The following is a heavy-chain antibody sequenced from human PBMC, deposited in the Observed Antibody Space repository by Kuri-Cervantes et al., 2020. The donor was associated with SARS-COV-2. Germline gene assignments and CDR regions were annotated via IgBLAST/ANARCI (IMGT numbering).Heavy chain of an antibody. CDR1: GFTFSSYS. V-gene: IGHV3-48*01. CDR2: ISSSSSTI. D-gene: IGHD2/OR15-2a*01. J-gene: IGHJ4*02. Sequence: GGSLRLSCAASGFTFSSYSMNWVRQAPGKGLEWVSYISSSSSTIYYADSVKGRFTISRDNAKNPLYLQMNSLRAEDTAVYLCARHPKTIPQYHFDYWGQGTLVTVSS. CDR3: ARHPKTIPQYHFDY.